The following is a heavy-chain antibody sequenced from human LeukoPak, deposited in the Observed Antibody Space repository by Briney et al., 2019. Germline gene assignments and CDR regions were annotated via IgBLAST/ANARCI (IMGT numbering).Heavy chain of an antibody. CDR3: ARGWDHFDY. D-gene: IGHD1-26*01. CDR1: GGSISSYY. J-gene: IGHJ4*02. Sequence: SETLSLTCTVSGGSISSYYWSWIRQPPGKGLEWIGYIYTSGSTNYNPSLKSRVTISVDTSKNQFSLKLSSVTAADTAVYYCARGWDHFDYWGQGTLVTVSS. V-gene: IGHV4-4*09. CDR2: IYTSGST.